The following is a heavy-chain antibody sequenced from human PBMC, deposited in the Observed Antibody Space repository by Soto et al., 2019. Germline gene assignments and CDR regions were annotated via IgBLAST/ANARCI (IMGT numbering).Heavy chain of an antibody. CDR3: ASFLLGWDYFATRRGYYYGMDV. Sequence: SETLSLTGSVSGGSISSGGYYWSWIRQHTGKGLEWIGYIYYSGSTYYNPSLKSRVTISVDTSKNQFSLKLSSVTAADTAVSYCASFLLGWDYFATRRGYYYGMDVWGQGTTVTVSS. J-gene: IGHJ6*02. V-gene: IGHV4-31*03. CDR1: GGSISSGGYY. D-gene: IGHD3-10*01. CDR2: IYYSGST.